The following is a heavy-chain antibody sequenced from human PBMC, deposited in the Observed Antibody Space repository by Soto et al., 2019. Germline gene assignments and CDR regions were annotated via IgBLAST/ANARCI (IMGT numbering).Heavy chain of an antibody. CDR1: GFTFSNYW. V-gene: IGHV3-74*01. J-gene: IGHJ6*03. Sequence: EVQLVEPGGGLVQPGGSLRLSCAASGFTFSNYWMYWVRQAPGKGLVWVSRINSDGSVSSYADSVKGRLTISRDNVKNTLYLQMDGLRAEDTAVYYCARGDCVGGTCYSLAGSFYYYMDVWGKGTTVTVFS. D-gene: IGHD2-15*01. CDR3: ARGDCVGGTCYSLAGSFYYYMDV. CDR2: INSDGSVS.